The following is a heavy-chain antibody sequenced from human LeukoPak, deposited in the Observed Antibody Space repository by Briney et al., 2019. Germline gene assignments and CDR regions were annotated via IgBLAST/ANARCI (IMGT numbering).Heavy chain of an antibody. D-gene: IGHD6-19*01. CDR2: INPSGGST. V-gene: IGHV1-46*01. CDR3: ARVSVAGTRINWFDP. J-gene: IGHJ5*02. CDR1: GYTFTSYY. Sequence: ASVKVSCKASGYTFTSYYMHWVRQARGQGLEWMGIINPSGGSTSYAQKFQGRVTMTRDTSTSTVYMELSSLRSEDTAVYYCARVSVAGTRINWFDPWGQGTLVTVSS.